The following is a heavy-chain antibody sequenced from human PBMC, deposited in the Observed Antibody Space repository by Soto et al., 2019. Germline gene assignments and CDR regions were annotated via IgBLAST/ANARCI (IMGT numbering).Heavy chain of an antibody. D-gene: IGHD3-16*01. V-gene: IGHV3-48*02. CDR3: AGDARNADYDY. J-gene: IGHJ4*02. Sequence: EVQLVESGGGLVQPGGSLRLSCAASGFTFSTHAMNWVRQAPGKGLEWVAYIHGTRSIIYYADSVKGRFTISRDNAKNSLFLQMDSLRDKDTAVYYCAGDARNADYDYWGQGTLVTVSS. CDR1: GFTFSTHA. CDR2: IHGTRSII.